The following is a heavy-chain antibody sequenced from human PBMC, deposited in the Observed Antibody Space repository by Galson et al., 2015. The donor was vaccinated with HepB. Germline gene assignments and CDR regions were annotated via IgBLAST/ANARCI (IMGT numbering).Heavy chain of an antibody. J-gene: IGHJ6*02. CDR2: IYYSGST. D-gene: IGHD3-3*01. V-gene: IGHV4-31*03. CDR3: ARSSHATIFGGTNYYYGMDV. Sequence: TLSLTCTVSGGSISSGGYYWSWIRQHPGKGLEWIGYIYYSGSTYYNPSLKSRVTISVDTSKNQFSLKLSSVTAADTAVYYCARSSHATIFGGTNYYYGMDVWGQGTTVTVSS. CDR1: GGSISSGGYY.